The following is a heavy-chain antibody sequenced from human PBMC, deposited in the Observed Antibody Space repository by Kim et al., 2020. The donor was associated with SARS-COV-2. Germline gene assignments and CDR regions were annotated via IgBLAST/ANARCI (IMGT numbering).Heavy chain of an antibody. V-gene: IGHV3-53*01. J-gene: IGHJ3*02. CDR2: IYSGGST. Sequence: GGSLRLSCAASGFTVSSNYMSWVRQAPGKGLEWVSVIYSGGSTYYADSVKGRFTISRDNSKNTLYLQMNSVRAEDTAVYYCARDLRSFGGDFWSGYPDALDIWGQGTMVTVSS. CDR3: ARDLRSFGGDFWSGYPDALDI. D-gene: IGHD3-3*01. CDR1: GFTVSSNY.